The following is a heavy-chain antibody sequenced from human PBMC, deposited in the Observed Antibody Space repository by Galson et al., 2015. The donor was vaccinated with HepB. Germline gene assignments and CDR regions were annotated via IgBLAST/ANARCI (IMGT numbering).Heavy chain of an antibody. V-gene: IGHV3-23*01. D-gene: IGHD1-26*01. Sequence: SLRLSCAASGFTFSSYAMSWVRQAPGKGLEWVSAISGSGGSTYYADSVKGRFTISRDNSKNTLYLQMNSLRAEDTAVYYCAKASGSNVQAGIIRWFDPWGQGTLVTVSS. CDR2: ISGSGGST. J-gene: IGHJ5*02. CDR1: GFTFSSYA. CDR3: AKASGSNVQAGIIRWFDP.